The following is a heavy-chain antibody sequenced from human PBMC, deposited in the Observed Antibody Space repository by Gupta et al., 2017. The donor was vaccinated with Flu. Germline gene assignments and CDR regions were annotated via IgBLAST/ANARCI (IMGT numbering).Heavy chain of an antibody. CDR2: IKSKAHGGTT. D-gene: IGHD1-7*01. Sequence: EVQLVATAGGLVKPGGSLRLSCAASGLSFSDALMSWVRQAPGKGLEWVCHIKSKAHGGTTDYATPVKGRFSISRDDSNNAVSVQMSSLTTEDTAVYYCATNRQLGTTNDSYDFWGHGTMVTVSS. CDR1: GLSFSDAL. J-gene: IGHJ3*01. CDR3: ATNRQLGTTNDSYDF. V-gene: IGHV3-15*01.